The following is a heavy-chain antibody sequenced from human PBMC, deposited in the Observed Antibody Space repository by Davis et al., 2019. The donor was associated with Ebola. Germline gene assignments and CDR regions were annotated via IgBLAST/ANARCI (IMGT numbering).Heavy chain of an antibody. J-gene: IGHJ3*02. V-gene: IGHV3-7*03. D-gene: IGHD3-9*01. Sequence: GESPKTPCAAPGFTLSNYWMAWGRQAPGKGLEWVAHIKEDGSEKYYVDSVKGRFTISRDNAKNSLYLQMNSLRAEDTAVYYCARDAYYDVLIADAFDIWGQGTMVTVSS. CDR3: ARDAYYDVLIADAFDI. CDR1: GFTLSNYW. CDR2: IKEDGSEK.